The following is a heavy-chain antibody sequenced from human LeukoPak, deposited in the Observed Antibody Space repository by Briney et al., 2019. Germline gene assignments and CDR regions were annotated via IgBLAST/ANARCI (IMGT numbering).Heavy chain of an antibody. V-gene: IGHV1-8*01. J-gene: IGHJ4*02. CDR3: ASWRDSSGWYYFDY. CDR2: MNPNSGNT. Sequence: GASVKVSCKASGYTFTSYDINWVRQATGQGLEWMGWMNPNSGNTGYAQKFQGRVTMTRNTSISTAYMELSSLRSEDTAVYYCASWRDSSGWYYFDYWGLGTLVTVSS. D-gene: IGHD6-19*01. CDR1: GYTFTSYD.